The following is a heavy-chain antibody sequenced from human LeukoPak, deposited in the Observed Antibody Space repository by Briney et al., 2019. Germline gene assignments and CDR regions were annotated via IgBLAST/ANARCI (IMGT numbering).Heavy chain of an antibody. CDR2: ISNHGSNE. J-gene: IGHJ4*02. CDR1: GFTFSTYP. CDR3: ARVHDTSGYYHYFDS. Sequence: GGSLRLSCEASGFTFSTYPMHWVRQAPDKGLEWVAMISNHGSNEYSAASVKGRFTISRDNSKNTLYLQMNNPRVEDTAIYYCARVHDTSGYYHYFDSWGQGTLVTVSS. D-gene: IGHD3-9*01. V-gene: IGHV3-30*14.